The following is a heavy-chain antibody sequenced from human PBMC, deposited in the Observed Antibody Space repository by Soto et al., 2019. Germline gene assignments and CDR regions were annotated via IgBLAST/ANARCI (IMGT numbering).Heavy chain of an antibody. CDR1: GLIFSNYK. CDR2: INTDGSIT. CDR3: ARDTDGLHY. J-gene: IGHJ4*02. Sequence: GGSLRLSCAASGLIFSNYKMHWVRQAPGKGLVWVSRINTDGSITDYADSVKGRFTVSRDNPKNTLYLQMNSLRAEDTAVYYCARDTDGLHYWGQGSLVTGSS. V-gene: IGHV3-74*01.